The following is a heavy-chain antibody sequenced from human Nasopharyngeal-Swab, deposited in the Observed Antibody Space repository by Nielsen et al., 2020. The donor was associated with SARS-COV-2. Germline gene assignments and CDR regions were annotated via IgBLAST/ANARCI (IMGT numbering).Heavy chain of an antibody. V-gene: IGHV1-18*01. CDR2: ISVYNADT. Sequence: ASVKVSCKASGYSFRSYGINWVRQAPGQGLEWMGWISVYNADTNYAQKLQGRVTMTTDTSTSTAYMELRSLRSDDTAVYYCARMSFWGHDYSNLPQDYYGMDVWGQGTTVTVSS. CDR3: ARMSFWGHDYSNLPQDYYGMDV. J-gene: IGHJ6*02. D-gene: IGHD4-11*01. CDR1: GYSFRSYG.